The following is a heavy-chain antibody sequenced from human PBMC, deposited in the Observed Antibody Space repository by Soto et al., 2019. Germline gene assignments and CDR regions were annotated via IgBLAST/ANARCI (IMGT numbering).Heavy chain of an antibody. V-gene: IGHV4-30-4*01. CDR3: ARVRIGWGGGATYGMDV. CDR2: IYYSGST. Sequence: QVQLQESGPGLVKPSQTLSLTCTVSGGSISSGEYYWSWIRQPPGKGLEWIGYIYYSGSTYYNPSLKSRVTISVDTSKNQFSLKLSSVTAADTAVYYCARVRIGWGGGATYGMDVWGQGTTVTVSS. D-gene: IGHD2-21*01. J-gene: IGHJ6*02. CDR1: GGSISSGEYY.